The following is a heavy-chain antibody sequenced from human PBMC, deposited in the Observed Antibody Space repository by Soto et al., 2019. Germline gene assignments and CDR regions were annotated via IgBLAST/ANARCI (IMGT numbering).Heavy chain of an antibody. V-gene: IGHV1-46*01. D-gene: IGHD1-26*01. CDR3: ARSSGGNFGIIIEGTNWFAP. Sequence: VKVSCKAPRDTPTSYYINWVRQAPGQGLEWMGVINPHGGSTAYAQKFKGRVTLTRDTSASTVYMEVSSLTSEDTAMYYCARSSGGNFGIIIEGTNWFAPWGQGTLVTVSS. J-gene: IGHJ5*02. CDR2: INPHGGST. CDR1: RDTPTSYY.